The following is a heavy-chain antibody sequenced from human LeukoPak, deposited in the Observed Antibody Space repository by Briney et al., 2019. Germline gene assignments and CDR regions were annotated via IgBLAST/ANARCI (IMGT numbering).Heavy chain of an antibody. V-gene: IGHV5-51*01. D-gene: IGHD6-19*01. CDR1: GYSFNSYW. CDR3: ARQQWLVPGGFDP. Sequence: GESLKISCQGSGYSFNSYWIGWVRQMPGKGLEWVGIIYPGDSDTRYSPSFQGQVTISADKSISTAYLQWSSLKASDTAMYYCARQQWLVPGGFDPWGQGTLVTVSS. J-gene: IGHJ5*02. CDR2: IYPGDSDT.